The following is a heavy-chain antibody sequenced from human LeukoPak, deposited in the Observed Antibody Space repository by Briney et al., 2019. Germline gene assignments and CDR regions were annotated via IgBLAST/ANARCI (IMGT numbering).Heavy chain of an antibody. CDR2: IYHSGST. CDR1: GYSISSGYY. J-gene: IGHJ6*03. CDR3: AREYSSSSDTDYMDV. Sequence: SETLSLTCTLSGYSISSGYYWGWIRQPPGKGLEWIGSIYHSGSTYYNPSLKSRVTISVDTSKNQFSLKLSPVTAADTAVYYCAREYSSSSDTDYMDVWGKGTTVTVSS. D-gene: IGHD6-6*01. V-gene: IGHV4-38-2*02.